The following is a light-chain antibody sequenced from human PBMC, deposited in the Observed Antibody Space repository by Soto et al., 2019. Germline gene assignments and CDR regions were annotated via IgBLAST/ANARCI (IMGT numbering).Light chain of an antibody. CDR1: QSLSGSR. V-gene: IGKV3-20*01. CDR3: QQYSNLPLT. J-gene: IGKJ4*01. Sequence: EIMLTRSPATLSLSPGERATLSCRASQSLSGSRLAWYQQKPGLGPRVLVYGASSRAPGIPDRFSGSGSGTDFTLTISRLEPEDFAVYYCQQYSNLPLTFGGGTKVDVK. CDR2: GAS.